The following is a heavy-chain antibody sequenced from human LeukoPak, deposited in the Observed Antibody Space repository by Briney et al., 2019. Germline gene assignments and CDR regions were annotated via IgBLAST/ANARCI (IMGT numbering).Heavy chain of an antibody. J-gene: IGHJ4*02. CDR3: ARGEYDFWSGYYRNFDY. CDR2: INPNSGGT. V-gene: IGHV1-2*02. D-gene: IGHD3-3*01. Sequence: ASVKVSCKASGYTFTGYYMHWVRQAPGQGLEWMGWINPNSGGTNYAQKFKGRVTITRATSISTAYMELSRLRSDATAVYYCARGEYDFWSGYYRNFDYWGQGTLVTVSS. CDR1: GYTFTGYY.